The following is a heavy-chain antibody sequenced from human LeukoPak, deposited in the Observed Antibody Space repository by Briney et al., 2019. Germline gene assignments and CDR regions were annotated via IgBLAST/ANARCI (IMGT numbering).Heavy chain of an antibody. D-gene: IGHD2-15*01. CDR2: IIPIFGTA. Sequence: SVKVSCKASGGTFSSYAISWVRQAPGQGLEWMGRIIPIFGTANYAQKFQGRVTITTDESTSTAYMELSSLRSEDTAVYYCARAPCSGGSCYSPNGIGDPWFDPWGQGTLVTVSS. V-gene: IGHV1-69*05. CDR3: ARAPCSGGSCYSPNGIGDPWFDP. J-gene: IGHJ5*02. CDR1: GGTFSSYA.